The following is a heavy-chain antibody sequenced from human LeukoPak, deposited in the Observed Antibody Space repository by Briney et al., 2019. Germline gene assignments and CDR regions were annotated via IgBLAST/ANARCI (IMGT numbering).Heavy chain of an antibody. CDR3: ARGPQLVGYRYIDV. CDR1: GDSISSNSAA. V-gene: IGHV6-1*01. CDR2: PYFRSGWYN. Sequence: SQTLSLTCAISGDSISSNSAAWNWIRQSPSRGLEWLGRPYFRSGWYNDYAEAVKSRITINPDKIKNQQFQQLSCVTTEDKAVDDCARGPQLVGYRYIDVWDRGTTVTVSS. D-gene: IGHD6-13*01. J-gene: IGHJ6*03.